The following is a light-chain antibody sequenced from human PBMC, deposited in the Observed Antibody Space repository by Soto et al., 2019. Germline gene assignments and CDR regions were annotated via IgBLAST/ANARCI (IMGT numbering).Light chain of an antibody. CDR1: QSIGDT. J-gene: IGKJ1*01. V-gene: IGKV3-15*01. CDR2: GAS. Sequence: EMGVTQSRATLAVSRVGKATLGYESSQSIGDTLAWYQQKPGQAPRLLIYGASSRVTGFPARFSGSGFGRVFTLAIPRLQSGDFVVYSCKHYAHRPWKLRQGTKVDIK. CDR3: KHYAHRPWK.